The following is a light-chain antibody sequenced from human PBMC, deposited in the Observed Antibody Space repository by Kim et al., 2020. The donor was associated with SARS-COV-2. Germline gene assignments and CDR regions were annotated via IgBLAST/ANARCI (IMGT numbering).Light chain of an antibody. CDR1: INDLGTYAL. V-gene: IGLV2-23*02. Sequence: GQSVTISCSGTINDLGTYALVSWYQQYPGKAPRLIIFDISQRPSGISGRFSGSKSGNTASLTISPLEPDDEADYFCCSFTSGVSWVFGGGTQLNVL. CDR3: CSFTSGVSWV. J-gene: IGLJ3*02. CDR2: DIS.